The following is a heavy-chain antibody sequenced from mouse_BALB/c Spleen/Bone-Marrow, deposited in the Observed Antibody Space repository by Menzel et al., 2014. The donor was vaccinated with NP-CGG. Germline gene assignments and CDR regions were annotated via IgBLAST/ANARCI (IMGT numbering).Heavy chain of an antibody. D-gene: IGHD4-1*02. CDR3: ARPLNWDPYAMDY. CDR1: GYAFTNYL. CDR2: INSGSGGT. V-gene: IGHV1-54*01. J-gene: IGHJ4*01. Sequence: VQLQESGAELVRPGTSVKVSCKASGYAFTNYLIEWVKQRPGQGLEWIGVINSGSGGTDYNEKFKGKATLTADKSSSTAYMQLSSLTSDDSAVYFCARPLNWDPYAMDYWGQGTSVTVSS.